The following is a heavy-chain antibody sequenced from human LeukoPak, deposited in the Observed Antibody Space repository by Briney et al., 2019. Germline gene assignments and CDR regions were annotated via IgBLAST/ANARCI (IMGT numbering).Heavy chain of an antibody. CDR1: GYSFTSYW. CDR2: IYPGDSDT. V-gene: IGHV5-51*01. Sequence: GESLKISCKGSGYSFTSYWIGWVRQMPGKGLEWMGIIYPGDSDTRYSPSFQGQVTISADKSISTAYLQWSSLKASDTAMYYCATAPGIAVAGERAPLDYWGQGTLVTVSS. D-gene: IGHD6-19*01. CDR3: ATAPGIAVAGERAPLDY. J-gene: IGHJ4*02.